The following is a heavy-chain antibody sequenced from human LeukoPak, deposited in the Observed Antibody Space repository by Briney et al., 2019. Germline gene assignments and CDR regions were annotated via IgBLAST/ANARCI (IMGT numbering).Heavy chain of an antibody. CDR2: IYSGGST. J-gene: IGHJ4*02. CDR1: GFTVSSNY. CDR3: AKDLEDSSGFHY. Sequence: PGGSLRLSCAASGFTVSSNYMSWVRQAPGKGLEWVSVIYSGGSTYYADSVKGRFTISRDNAKNSLHLQMNSLRVDDTAVYYCAKDLEDSSGFHYWGQGTLVAVSS. V-gene: IGHV3-66*01. D-gene: IGHD3-22*01.